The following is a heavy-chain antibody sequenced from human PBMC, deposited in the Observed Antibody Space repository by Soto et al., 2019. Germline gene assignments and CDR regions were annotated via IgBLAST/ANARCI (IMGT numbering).Heavy chain of an antibody. CDR3: ARRGGDSSPAHGMDV. J-gene: IGHJ6*02. CDR1: GYSFTIYW. Sequence: GESVKSSGKGSGYSFTIYWISWVRQMPWKGLEWMGRIDPSDSYTNYSPSFQGHVTISADKSISTAYLQWSSLKASDTAMYYCARRGGDSSPAHGMDVWGQGTTVTVSS. V-gene: IGHV5-10-1*01. D-gene: IGHD6-6*01. CDR2: IDPSDSYT.